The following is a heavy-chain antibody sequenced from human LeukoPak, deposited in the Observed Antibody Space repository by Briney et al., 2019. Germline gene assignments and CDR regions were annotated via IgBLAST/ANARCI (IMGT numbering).Heavy chain of an antibody. V-gene: IGHV3-7*01. Sequence: PGGSLRLSCAASEFTFSTYWMSWVRQAPGKGLEWVADIKQDGSEKYYVDSVKGRFTISRQNAKNSLFLQMNSLRAEDTAVYYCARHRRGGSQDDAFDIWGQGTMVTVSS. D-gene: IGHD2-15*01. CDR1: EFTFSTYW. CDR3: ARHRRGGSQDDAFDI. J-gene: IGHJ3*02. CDR2: IKQDGSEK.